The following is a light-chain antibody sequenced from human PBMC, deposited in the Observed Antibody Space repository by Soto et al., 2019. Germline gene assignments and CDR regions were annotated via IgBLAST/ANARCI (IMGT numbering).Light chain of an antibody. CDR1: QSVDIS. Sequence: EIVLTQSPGTLSVSPGERVTLSCRASQSVDISLAWYQQKPGQAPRLLIYGASTRATDMPGTFSGRGSGTEFILTISSLRPEDFAVYYCQQYRSWPRTFGQGTKVDIK. CDR2: GAS. V-gene: IGKV3-15*01. CDR3: QQYRSWPRT. J-gene: IGKJ1*01.